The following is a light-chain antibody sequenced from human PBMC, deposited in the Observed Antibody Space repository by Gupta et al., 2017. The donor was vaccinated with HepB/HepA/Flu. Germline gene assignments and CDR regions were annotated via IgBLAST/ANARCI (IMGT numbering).Light chain of an antibody. CDR1: NLGNKY. CDR2: EDT. CDR3: QAWDSITVV. V-gene: IGLV3-1*01. J-gene: IGLJ2*01. Sequence: SYELTQPLSLSVSPGQRASITCSGDNLGNKYVCWYQQKPGQSPLLVSYEDTRRPSGIPERFSGSKSGNTATLTIGGTQTMDEADYYCQAWDSITVVFGGGTKLTVL.